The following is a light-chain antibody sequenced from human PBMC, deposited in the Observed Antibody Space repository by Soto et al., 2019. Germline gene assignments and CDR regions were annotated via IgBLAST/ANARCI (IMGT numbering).Light chain of an antibody. J-gene: IGKJ5*01. CDR2: AAS. CDR1: QSVSSY. V-gene: IGKV1-39*01. CDR3: QQHNSYGIT. Sequence: DIQMTQSPSSLFAPVGDRVTITCRASQSVSSYLNWYQQKPGKAPKLLIYAASSLQSGVPSRFSGSGSGTDFTLTISSLQPEDFATYYCQQHNSYGITFGQGTRLEIK.